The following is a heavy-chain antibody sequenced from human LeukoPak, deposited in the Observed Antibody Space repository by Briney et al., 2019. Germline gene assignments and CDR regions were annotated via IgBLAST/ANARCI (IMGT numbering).Heavy chain of an antibody. V-gene: IGHV1-24*01. CDR2: FDPEDGET. CDR3: ATGGSWFDP. D-gene: IGHD3-16*01. Sequence: ASVKVSCKVSGYTLTELSMHWVRQAPGKGLEWMGGFDPEDGETIYAQKFQGRVTMIEDTSTDTAYMELSSLRSEDTAVYYCATGGSWFDPWGQGTLVTVSS. CDR1: GYTLTELS. J-gene: IGHJ5*02.